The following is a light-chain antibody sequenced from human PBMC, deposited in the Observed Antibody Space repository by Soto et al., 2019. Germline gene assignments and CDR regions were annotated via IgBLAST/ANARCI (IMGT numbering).Light chain of an antibody. CDR1: QSVSGN. Sequence: IVLTQSPATLSVSPGERATLSCRASQSVSGNLAWYQQNPGQAPRLLIYDVATRATGIPARFSGSGSGTEFTLTISSLQSEDFAVYDCQQYNDRPPWTFGQGTKVEI. J-gene: IGKJ1*01. CDR2: DVA. V-gene: IGKV3-15*01. CDR3: QQYNDRPPWT.